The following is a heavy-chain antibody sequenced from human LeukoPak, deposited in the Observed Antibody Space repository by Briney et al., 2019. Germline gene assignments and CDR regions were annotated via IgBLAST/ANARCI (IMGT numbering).Heavy chain of an antibody. Sequence: SETLSLTCTVSGGSISSYYWNWIRQPPGKGLEWIGYISHSVTTNYNTSLKSRVITSVDTTKNQFSLKLSSVTAADTAVYYCARQAGFGLEFDPWGQGTLVTVSS. J-gene: IGHJ5*02. V-gene: IGHV4-59*08. D-gene: IGHD3-10*01. CDR2: ISHSVTT. CDR1: GGSISSYY. CDR3: ARQAGFGLEFDP.